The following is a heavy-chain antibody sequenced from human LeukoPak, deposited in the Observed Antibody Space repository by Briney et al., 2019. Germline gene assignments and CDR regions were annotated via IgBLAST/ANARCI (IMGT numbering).Heavy chain of an antibody. CDR2: IRYDGSNK. D-gene: IGHD3-3*01. V-gene: IGHV3-30*02. J-gene: IGHJ6*03. CDR3: AKGPYYDFWSGYPIIYYYYMDV. Sequence: PGGSLRLSCAASGFTFSSYGMHWVRQAPGKGLEWVAFIRYDGSNKYYADSVKGRFTISRDNSKNTLYLQMNSLRAEDTAVYYCAKGPYYDFWSGYPIIYYYYMDVWGKGTTVTVSS. CDR1: GFTFSSYG.